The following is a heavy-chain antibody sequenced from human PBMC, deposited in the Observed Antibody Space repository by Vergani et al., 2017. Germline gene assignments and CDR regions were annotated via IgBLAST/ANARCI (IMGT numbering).Heavy chain of an antibody. V-gene: IGHV4-30-4*01. J-gene: IGHJ4*02. CDR3: ARSSTYYDFGSGHYFPVDY. CDR1: GGSISSGDYY. Sequence: QVQLQESGPGLVKPSQTLSLTCTVSGGSISSGDYYWSWIRQPPGKGLEWIGYISYSGSTYYNPSLKSRVTISVDTSKKQFSLKLSSVTAADTAVYYCARSSTYYDFGSGHYFPVDYWGQGTLVTVSP. CDR2: ISYSGST. D-gene: IGHD3-3*01.